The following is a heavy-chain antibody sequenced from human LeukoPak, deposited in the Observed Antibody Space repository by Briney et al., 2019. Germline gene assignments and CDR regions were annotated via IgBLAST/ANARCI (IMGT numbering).Heavy chain of an antibody. CDR1: GFTFSSYW. Sequence: GGSLRLSCAAAGFTFSSYWMFWVRHTPGKGLVWVSRIKGDGSRTDYADSVKGRFTISRDNSKNTLYLQMNSLRAEDTAVYYCAKGRGDGYIDYWGQGTLVTVSS. V-gene: IGHV3-74*01. CDR2: IKGDGSRT. CDR3: AKGRGDGYIDY. D-gene: IGHD3-16*01. J-gene: IGHJ4*02.